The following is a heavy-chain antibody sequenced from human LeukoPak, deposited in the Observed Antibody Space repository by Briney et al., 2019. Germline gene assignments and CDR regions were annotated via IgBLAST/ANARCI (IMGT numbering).Heavy chain of an antibody. CDR3: ARRSRNYYDSSGYYLENWFDP. J-gene: IGHJ5*02. CDR2: IYYSGSA. CDR1: GGSISSYY. D-gene: IGHD3-22*01. Sequence: PSETLSLTCTVSGGSISSYYWNWIRQPPGKGLEWIGYIYYSGSANYNPSLKSRVTISVDTSKNQFSLKLSSVTAADTAVYYCARRSRNYYDSSGYYLENWFDPWGQGTLVTVSS. V-gene: IGHV4-59*12.